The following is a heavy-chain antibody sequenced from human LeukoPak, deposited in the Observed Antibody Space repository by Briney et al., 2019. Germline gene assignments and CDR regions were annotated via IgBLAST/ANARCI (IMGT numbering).Heavy chain of an antibody. D-gene: IGHD4-17*01. Sequence: GGCLRLSPAASRFTFSDPRMSCGPEAPGEGVERVCRIKSKTDGGTTGYPAALQGRFTISRDESKNTLYLQMNSLKTEDTDVYYCTTYGDYEGLSDHWGQGTLVTVSS. V-gene: IGHV3-15*01. CDR3: TTYGDYEGLSDH. CDR2: IKSKTDGGTT. CDR1: RFTFSDPR. J-gene: IGHJ5*02.